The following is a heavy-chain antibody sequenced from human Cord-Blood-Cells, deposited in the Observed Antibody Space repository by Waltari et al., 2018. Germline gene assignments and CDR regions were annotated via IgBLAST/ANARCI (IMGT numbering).Heavy chain of an antibody. D-gene: IGHD3-10*01. CDR1: GFTFSSYG. CDR3: ASDYYGSGGYLYYYCYGMDV. CDR2: IWSDGSNK. Sequence: QVQLVESGGGVVQPGRSLRLSCAASGFTFSSYGMHWVRQAPGKGLEWGAVIWSDGSNKYYADSMKCRFTISRDNSKNTLYLQMNSLRAEDTAVYYCASDYYGSGGYLYYYCYGMDVWGQGTTVTVSS. V-gene: IGHV3-33*01. J-gene: IGHJ6*02.